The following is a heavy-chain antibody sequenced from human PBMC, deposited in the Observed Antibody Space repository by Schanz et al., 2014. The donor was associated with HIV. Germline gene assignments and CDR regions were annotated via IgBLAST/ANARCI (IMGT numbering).Heavy chain of an antibody. D-gene: IGHD3-22*01. CDR3: AKDRNYYDSRFLGKGNYYYYYGMDV. CDR1: GFNFNSYG. CDR2: MSYDGTKK. V-gene: IGHV3-30*18. Sequence: QEQLVASGGGVVQPGRSLRLSCVASGFNFNSYGMHWVRQAPGKGLEWVAVMSYDGTKKHYADSVKGRFTISRDNSKNSLSLLIKSLRADDAAVYYCAKDRNYYDSRFLGKGNYYYYYGMDVWGQGTTVTVSS. J-gene: IGHJ6*02.